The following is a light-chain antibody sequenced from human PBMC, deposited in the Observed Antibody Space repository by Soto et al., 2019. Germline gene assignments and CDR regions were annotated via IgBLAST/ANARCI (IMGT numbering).Light chain of an antibody. CDR1: QDIRSW. Sequence: DIQMTQSPSSVSASVGDRVTITCRASQDIRSWLAWYQQKPGKAPKILIYGAPSLQSGVPSRFSRSGSRTYFTLTLSSLHPEDFAPYYCQHANSFPFTFAQGTRLEIK. CDR2: GAP. CDR3: QHANSFPFT. V-gene: IGKV1-12*01. J-gene: IGKJ5*01.